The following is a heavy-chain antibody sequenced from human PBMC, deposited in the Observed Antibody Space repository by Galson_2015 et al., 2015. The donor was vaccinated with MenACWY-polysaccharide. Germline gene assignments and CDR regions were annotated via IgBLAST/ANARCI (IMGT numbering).Heavy chain of an antibody. V-gene: IGHV1-8*01. Sequence: SVKVSCKASGYTFSSYDINWVRQATGQRLEWMGWMNPNSGNTGYAQKFQGRVTMTRNTSISTAYMELSSLTSEDTAVYYCARGLWDTAVAAPAAVLLDYWGQGILVTVSS. CDR1: GYTFSSYD. J-gene: IGHJ4*02. CDR2: MNPNSGNT. CDR3: ARGLWDTAVAAPAAVLLDY. D-gene: IGHD6-19*01.